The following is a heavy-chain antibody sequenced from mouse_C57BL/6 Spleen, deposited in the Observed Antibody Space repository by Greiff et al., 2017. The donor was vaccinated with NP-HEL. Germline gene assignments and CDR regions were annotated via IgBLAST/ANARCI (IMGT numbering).Heavy chain of an antibody. CDR3: ARAPHSNYVFYYAMDY. J-gene: IGHJ4*01. CDR1: GFTFSDYG. CDR2: ISSGSSTI. D-gene: IGHD2-5*01. V-gene: IGHV5-17*01. Sequence: EVQLQESGGGLVKPGGSLKLSCAASGFTFSDYGMHWVRQAPEKGLEWVAYISSGSSTIYYADTVKGRFTISRDNAKNTLFLQMTSLRSEDTAMYYCARAPHSNYVFYYAMDYWGQGTSVTVSS.